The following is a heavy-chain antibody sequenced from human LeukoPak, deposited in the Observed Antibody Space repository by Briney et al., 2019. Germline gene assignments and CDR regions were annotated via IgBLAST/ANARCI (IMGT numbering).Heavy chain of an antibody. CDR3: ARSGGDTVVVITPYYFDY. V-gene: IGHV3-7*01. CDR1: GFTFSSYW. J-gene: IGHJ4*02. CDR2: IKQDGSEK. D-gene: IGHD3-22*01. Sequence: GGSVTCSCAASGFTFSSYWMSWVRQAPGKGLEWVANIKQDGSEKYYVDSVKGRFTISRDNAKNSLYLQMNSLRAEDTAVYYCARSGGDTVVVITPYYFDYWGQGSLVTVSS.